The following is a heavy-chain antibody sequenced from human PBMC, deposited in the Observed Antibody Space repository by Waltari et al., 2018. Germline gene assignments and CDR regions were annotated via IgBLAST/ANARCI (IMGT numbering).Heavy chain of an antibody. CDR3: ARVLGYSGYDSIFDY. J-gene: IGHJ4*02. CDR1: GFSLSTSGVG. CDR2: IYWNDDK. Sequence: QITLKESGPTLVKPTQTLTLPCTFSGFSLSTSGVGVGWIRQPPGKALEWLALIYWNDDKRYSPSLKSRLTITKDTSKNQVVLTMTNMDPVDTATYYCARVLGYSGYDSIFDYWGQGTLVTVSS. V-gene: IGHV2-5*01. D-gene: IGHD5-12*01.